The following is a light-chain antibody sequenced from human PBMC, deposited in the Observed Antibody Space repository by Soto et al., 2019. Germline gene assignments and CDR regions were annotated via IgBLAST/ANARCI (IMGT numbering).Light chain of an antibody. CDR1: SSDIGTYNL. Sequence: QSALTQPASVSGSPGQSITISCTGTSSDIGTYNLVSWYQQHPGKAPKLIIYEATKRPSGVSNRFSGSKSGNTASLTISGLQTEDEADYYCCSYVGGSTLVFGGGTKVTVL. J-gene: IGLJ3*02. V-gene: IGLV2-23*01. CDR3: CSYVGGSTLV. CDR2: EAT.